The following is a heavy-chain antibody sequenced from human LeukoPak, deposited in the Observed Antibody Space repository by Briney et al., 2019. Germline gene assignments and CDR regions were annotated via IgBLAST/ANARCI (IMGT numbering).Heavy chain of an antibody. CDR3: ARWPTYARINWFDP. V-gene: IGHV4-59*12. CDR2: IYYSGST. D-gene: IGHD4-17*01. CDR1: GGSISSSY. J-gene: IGHJ5*02. Sequence: SETLSLTCTVSGGSISSSYWSWIRQPPGKGLEWIGYIYYSGSTNYNPSLKSRVTISVDTSKNQFSLKLSSVTAADTAVYYCARWPTYARINWFDPWGQGTLVTVSS.